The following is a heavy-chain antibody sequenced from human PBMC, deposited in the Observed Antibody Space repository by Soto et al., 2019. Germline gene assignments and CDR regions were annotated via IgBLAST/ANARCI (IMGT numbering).Heavy chain of an antibody. D-gene: IGHD2-2*01. CDR2: IYYSGST. CDR1: GGSISSSSYY. CDR3: ARHLPFVPAAMAESYYFDY. Sequence: TSETLSLTCTVSGGSISSSSYYWGWIRQPPGKGLEWIGSIYYSGSTYYNPSLKSRVTISVDTSKNQFSLKLSSVTAADTAVYYCARHLPFVPAAMAESYYFDYWGQGTLVTAPQ. V-gene: IGHV4-39*01. J-gene: IGHJ4*02.